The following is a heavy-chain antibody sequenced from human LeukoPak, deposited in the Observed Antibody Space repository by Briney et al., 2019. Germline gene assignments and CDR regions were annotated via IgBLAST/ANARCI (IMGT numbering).Heavy chain of an antibody. D-gene: IGHD6-19*01. CDR3: ARVRPSIAVAGIGPIDY. CDR2: IYYSGST. V-gene: IGHV4-59*01. Sequence: PSETLSLTCTVSGGSISSYYWGWIRQPPGKGLEWIGYIYYSGSTNYNPSLKSRVTISVDTSKNQFSLKLSSVTAADTAVYYCARVRPSIAVAGIGPIDYWGQGTLVTVSS. J-gene: IGHJ4*02. CDR1: GGSISSYY.